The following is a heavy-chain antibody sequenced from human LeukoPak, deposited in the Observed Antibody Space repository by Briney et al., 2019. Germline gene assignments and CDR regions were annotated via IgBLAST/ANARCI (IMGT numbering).Heavy chain of an antibody. CDR2: ISYDGSNK. J-gene: IGHJ4*02. V-gene: IGHV3-30*18. CDR3: AKDRAAATYYFDY. Sequence: PGGSLRLSCAASGYTFSDHYMDWVRQAPGKGLEWVAVISYDGSNKYYADSVKGRFTISRDNSKNTLSLQMNSLRAEDTAVYYCAKDRAAATYYFDYWGQGTLVTVSS. CDR1: GYTFSDHY. D-gene: IGHD6-13*01.